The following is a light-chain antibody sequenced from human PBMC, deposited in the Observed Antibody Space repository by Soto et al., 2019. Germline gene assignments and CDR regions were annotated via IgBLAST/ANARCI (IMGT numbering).Light chain of an antibody. CDR3: QQYGSSPPLT. CDR2: GAS. J-gene: IGKJ4*01. CDR1: QSVRSSY. V-gene: IGKV3-20*01. Sequence: EIVLTQSPGTLSSSPGERATLSCRASQSVRSSYLAWYQQKPGQAPRLLIYGASSRATGIPDRFSGSESGTDFTLTISRLEPEDFAVYYCQQYGSSPPLTFGGGTKVEIK.